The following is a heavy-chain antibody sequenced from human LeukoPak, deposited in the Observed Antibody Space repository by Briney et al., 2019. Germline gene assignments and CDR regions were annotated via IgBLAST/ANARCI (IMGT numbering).Heavy chain of an antibody. CDR1: GGSISSYY. CDR3: ARDGRKYYAGAIDY. Sequence: SQTLSLTCTVSGGSISSYYWSWIRQPAGKGLEWIGRIYTSGSTNYNPSLKSRVTMSVDTSKNQFSLKLSSVTAADTAVYYCARDGRKYYAGAIDYWGQGTLVTVSS. D-gene: IGHD3-10*01. V-gene: IGHV4-4*07. J-gene: IGHJ4*02. CDR2: IYTSGST.